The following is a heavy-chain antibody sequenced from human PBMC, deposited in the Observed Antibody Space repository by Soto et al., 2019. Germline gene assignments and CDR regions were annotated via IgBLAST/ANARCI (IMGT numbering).Heavy chain of an antibody. Sequence: PGGSLRLSCAASGFTFSSYGMHWVRQAPGKGLEWVAVIWYDGSNKYYADSVKGRFTISRDNSKNTLYLQMNSLRAEDTAVYYCARDGVRGVSSLPLDYWGQGTLVTVSS. D-gene: IGHD3-10*01. CDR3: ARDGVRGVSSLPLDY. CDR2: IWYDGSNK. J-gene: IGHJ4*02. V-gene: IGHV3-33*01. CDR1: GFTFSSYG.